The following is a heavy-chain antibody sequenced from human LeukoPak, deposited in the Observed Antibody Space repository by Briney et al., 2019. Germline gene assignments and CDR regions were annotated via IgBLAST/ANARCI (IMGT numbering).Heavy chain of an antibody. CDR3: ARDLPPYYFDY. Sequence: SVKVSCKASGGIFSSYAISWVRQAPGQGFEWMGRIIPILGIANYAQKFQGRVTITADKSTSTAYMDLSSLRSEDTAVYYCARDLPPYYFDYWGQGTLVTVSS. CDR2: IIPILGIA. V-gene: IGHV1-69*04. CDR1: GGIFSSYA. J-gene: IGHJ4*02.